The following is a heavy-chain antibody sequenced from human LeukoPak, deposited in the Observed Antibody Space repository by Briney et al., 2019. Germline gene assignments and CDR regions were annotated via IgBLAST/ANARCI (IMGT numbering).Heavy chain of an antibody. CDR1: GGSISSGGYS. Sequence: SETLSLTCAVSGGSISSGGYSWSWIRQPPGKGLEWIGYIYHSGSTNYNPSLKSRVTISVDTSKNQFSLKLSSVTAADTAVYYCARGGNHWGQGTLVTVSS. J-gene: IGHJ5*02. V-gene: IGHV4-30-2*01. CDR2: IYHSGST. CDR3: ARGGNH.